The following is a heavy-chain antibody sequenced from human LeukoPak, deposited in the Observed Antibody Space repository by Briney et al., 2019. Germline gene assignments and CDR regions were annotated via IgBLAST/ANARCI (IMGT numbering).Heavy chain of an antibody. CDR3: ARGPGALDY. CDR1: GFTFSSYW. CDR2: INSDGSST. V-gene: IGHV3-74*01. D-gene: IGHD2-2*01. J-gene: IGHJ4*02. Sequence: GGSLRLSCAASGFTFSSYWMHWVRQAPGKGLVWVSRINSDGSSTSYADSVKGRFTISRDNSNDTLYLQMSSLRPDDTAVYYCARGPGALDYWGQGTLVTVSS.